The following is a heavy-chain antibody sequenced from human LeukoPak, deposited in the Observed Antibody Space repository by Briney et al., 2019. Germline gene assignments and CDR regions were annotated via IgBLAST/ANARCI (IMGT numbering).Heavy chain of an antibody. D-gene: IGHD3-22*01. Sequence: SETLSLTCTVSGGSISSGDYYWSWIRQPPGKGLEWIGFIYYSGSTSYNPSLKSRVTISLDTSKNYFSLKLTSVTAADTAMYCCARGDYYDSSGYYYHWGQGTLVTVSS. CDR2: IYYSGST. V-gene: IGHV4-30-4*08. CDR1: GGSISSGDYY. CDR3: ARGDYYDSSGYYYH. J-gene: IGHJ5*02.